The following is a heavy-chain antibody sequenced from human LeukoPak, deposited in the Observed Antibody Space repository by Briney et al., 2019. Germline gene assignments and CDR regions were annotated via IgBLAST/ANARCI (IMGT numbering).Heavy chain of an antibody. Sequence: SETLSLTCAVYGGTFSGYYWSWIRQPPGKGLEWIGEINSGGSTNYNPSLESRLTISVDPSKNQFSLNLTSVTAADTAIYYCAREDCSGGACTNFDYWGQGTLVTVSS. CDR1: GGTFSGYY. V-gene: IGHV4-34*01. CDR3: AREDCSGGACTNFDY. CDR2: INSGGST. J-gene: IGHJ4*02. D-gene: IGHD2-15*01.